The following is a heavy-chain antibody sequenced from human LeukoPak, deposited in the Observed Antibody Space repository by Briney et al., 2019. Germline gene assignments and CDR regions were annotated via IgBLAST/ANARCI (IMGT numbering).Heavy chain of an antibody. CDR1: GFTFSSYG. V-gene: IGHV3-23*01. D-gene: IGHD6-19*01. J-gene: IGHJ4*02. CDR2: ISASGGST. CDR3: AKAGGWYIFDY. Sequence: GGSVRLSCAASGFTFSSYGMSWVRQAPGKGPEWVSGISASGGSTYYADSVKGRFTMSRDNSKNTLYLQMNSLRAEDTAVYYCAKAGGWYIFDYWGQGTLVTVSS.